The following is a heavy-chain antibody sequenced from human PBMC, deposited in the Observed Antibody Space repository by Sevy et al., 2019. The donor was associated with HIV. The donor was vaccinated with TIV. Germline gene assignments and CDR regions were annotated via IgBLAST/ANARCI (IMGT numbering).Heavy chain of an antibody. V-gene: IGHV3-23*01. CDR1: GFTFSSYA. D-gene: IGHD6-13*01. Sequence: GGSLRLSCAASGFTFSSYAMSWVRQAPGKGLEWVSAISGSGGSTYCADSVKGRFTISRDNSKNTLYLQMNSLRAEDKAVYYCAKGSSSSWATYYYYYYGMDVWGQGTTVTVSS. J-gene: IGHJ6*02. CDR3: AKGSSSSWATYYYYYYGMDV. CDR2: ISGSGGST.